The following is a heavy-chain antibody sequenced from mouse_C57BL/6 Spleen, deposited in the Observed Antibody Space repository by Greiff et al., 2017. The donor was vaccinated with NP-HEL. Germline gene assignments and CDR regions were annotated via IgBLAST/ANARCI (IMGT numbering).Heavy chain of an antibody. J-gene: IGHJ3*01. V-gene: IGHV1-26*01. CDR3: ARRGLWLLFAY. D-gene: IGHD1-1*02. Sequence: EVQLQQSGPELVKPGASVKISCKASGYTFTDYYMNWVKQSHGKSLEWIGDINPNNGGTSYNQKFKGKATLTVDKSSSTAYMELRSLTSEDSAVYYCARRGLWLLFAYWGQGTLVTVSA. CDR2: INPNNGGT. CDR1: GYTFTDYY.